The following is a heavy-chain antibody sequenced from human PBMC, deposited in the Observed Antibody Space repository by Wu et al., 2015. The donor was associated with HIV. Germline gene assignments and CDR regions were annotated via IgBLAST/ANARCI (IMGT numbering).Heavy chain of an antibody. J-gene: IGHJ4*02. CDR2: LDPKSGNT. Sequence: QVQLVQSGAELREPGASVKVSCKASGYTFTTYEINWVRQTTGQGLEWMGWLDPKSGNTGYAQKFQGRVTMTTSTSINTAYMELSSLRSDDTALYFCATVHYYKSSGYYLAYFDYWGQGTLVTVSS. CDR1: GYTFTTYE. V-gene: IGHV1-8*01. D-gene: IGHD3-22*01. CDR3: ATVHYYKSSGYYLAYFDY.